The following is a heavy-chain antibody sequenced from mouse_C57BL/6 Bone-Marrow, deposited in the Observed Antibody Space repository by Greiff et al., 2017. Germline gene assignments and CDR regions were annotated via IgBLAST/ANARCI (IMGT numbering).Heavy chain of an antibody. J-gene: IGHJ2*01. CDR2: IYPGSGNT. Sequence: QVKLQQSGPELVKPGASVQLSCKASGYSFTRYYIHWVKQRPGQGLEWIGWIYPGSGNTQYNEKFKGKATLTADTSSSTAYMQLRSLTSEASAVYYCASSWAMYYFDYWGQGTTLTVSS. CDR3: ASSWAMYYFDY. V-gene: IGHV1-66*01. CDR1: GYSFTRYY. D-gene: IGHD3-1*01.